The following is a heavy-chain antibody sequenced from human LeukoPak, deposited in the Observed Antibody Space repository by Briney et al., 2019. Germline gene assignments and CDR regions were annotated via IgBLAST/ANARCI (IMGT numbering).Heavy chain of an antibody. D-gene: IGHD1-26*01. CDR2: IRYDGSNK. V-gene: IGHV3-30*02. J-gene: IGHJ4*02. CDR1: GFTFSSYG. CDR3: AKARGSYYEVFDY. Sequence: SGGSLRLSCAASGFTFSSYGMHWVRQAPGKGLEWVAFIRYDGSNKYYADSVKGRFTISRDNSKNTLYLQMNSLRAEDTAVYYCAKARGSYYEVFDYWGQGTLVTVSS.